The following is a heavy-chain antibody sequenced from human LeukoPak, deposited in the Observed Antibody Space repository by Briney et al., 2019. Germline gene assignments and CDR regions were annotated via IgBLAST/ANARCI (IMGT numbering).Heavy chain of an antibody. D-gene: IGHD6-13*01. CDR2: VYYSGST. J-gene: IGHJ4*02. CDR3: ARAVENSSRSLNY. V-gene: IGHV4-59*11. Sequence: PSETLSLTCTVSGGSISSHYWNWIRQPPGKGLGWIGYVYYSGSTKYNPSLNSRVTISVDTSKKQFSLKLTSVTAADTAVYYCARAVENSSRSLNYWGQGTLVTVSS. CDR1: GGSISSHY.